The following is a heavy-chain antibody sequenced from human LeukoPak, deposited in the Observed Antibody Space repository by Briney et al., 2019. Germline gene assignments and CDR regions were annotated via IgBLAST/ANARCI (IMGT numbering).Heavy chain of an antibody. D-gene: IGHD4-17*01. Sequence: GGSLRLSCAASGFTFSSYGMSWVRQAPGKGLEWVSAISGSGGSTYYADSVKGRFTISRDNSKNTLYLQMNSLRAEDTAVYYCAKAITVTGRYFDYWGQGTLVTVSS. CDR3: AKAITVTGRYFDY. J-gene: IGHJ4*02. CDR2: ISGSGGST. V-gene: IGHV3-23*01. CDR1: GFTFSSYG.